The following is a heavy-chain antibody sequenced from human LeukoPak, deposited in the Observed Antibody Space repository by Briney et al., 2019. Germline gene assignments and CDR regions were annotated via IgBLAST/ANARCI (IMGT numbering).Heavy chain of an antibody. V-gene: IGHV3-11*05. Sequence: PGGSLRLSCAASGFTFSDYYMSWIRQAPGKGLEWVSYISSSSSYTNYADSVKGRFTISRDNAKNSLYLQMNSLRAEDTAVYYCAKDMGGGSASYFDYWGQGTLVTVSS. D-gene: IGHD1-26*01. CDR1: GFTFSDYY. J-gene: IGHJ4*02. CDR3: AKDMGGGSASYFDY. CDR2: ISSSSSYT.